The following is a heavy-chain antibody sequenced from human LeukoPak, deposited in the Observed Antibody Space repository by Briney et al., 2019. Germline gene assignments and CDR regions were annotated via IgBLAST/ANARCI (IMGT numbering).Heavy chain of an antibody. D-gene: IGHD5-12*01. J-gene: IGHJ3*02. Sequence: GASVKVSCKASGYTFTGYYMHWVRQAPGQGLEWMGWINPNSGGTNYVQKFQGRVTMTRDTSISTAYMELSRLRSDDTAVYYCARDVYSGYDSDAFDIWGQGTMVTVSS. CDR2: INPNSGGT. CDR1: GYTFTGYY. CDR3: ARDVYSGYDSDAFDI. V-gene: IGHV1-2*02.